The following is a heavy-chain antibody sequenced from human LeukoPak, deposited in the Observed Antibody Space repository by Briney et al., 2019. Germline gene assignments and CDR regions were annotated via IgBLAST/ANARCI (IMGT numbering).Heavy chain of an antibody. J-gene: IGHJ6*02. CDR3: ARGGGLDV. V-gene: IGHV3-7*03. D-gene: IGHD3-16*01. Sequence: GGSLRLSCAASGFTFSSYWVDWARQAPGKGLEWVASINHNGNVNYYVDSVKGRFTISRDNAKNSLYLQMSNLRAEDTAVYFCARGGGLDVWGQGATVTVSS. CDR2: INHNGNVN. CDR1: GFTFSSYW.